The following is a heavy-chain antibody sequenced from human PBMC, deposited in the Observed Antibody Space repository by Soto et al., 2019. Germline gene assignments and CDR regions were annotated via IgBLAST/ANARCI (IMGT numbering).Heavy chain of an antibody. J-gene: IGHJ5*01. Sequence: PSQTLSLTCAISGDSVSTNSATWDWIRQSTSRSLEWLGRTYYRSKWFNDYAVSVKGRISINPDTSNNQFSLQLNSVTPDDTAVYYCARLIGNSWLDSWGQGTLVTVSS. V-gene: IGHV6-1*01. CDR2: TYYRSKWFN. D-gene: IGHD2-8*01. CDR1: GDSVSTNSAT. CDR3: ARLIGNSWLDS.